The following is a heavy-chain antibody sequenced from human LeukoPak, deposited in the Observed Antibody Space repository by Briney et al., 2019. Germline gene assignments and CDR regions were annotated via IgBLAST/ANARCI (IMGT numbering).Heavy chain of an antibody. Sequence: ASVKVSCKASGYTFTGYHMHWVRQAPGQGLEWMGRINPNSGDTNYAQKFQGRVTMTRDTSISTAYMELSRLRSDDTAVYYCARDSGVDAHIDYWGQGTLVTVSA. J-gene: IGHJ4*02. CDR3: ARDSGVDAHIDY. CDR1: GYTFTGYH. CDR2: INPNSGDT. D-gene: IGHD3-3*01. V-gene: IGHV1-2*06.